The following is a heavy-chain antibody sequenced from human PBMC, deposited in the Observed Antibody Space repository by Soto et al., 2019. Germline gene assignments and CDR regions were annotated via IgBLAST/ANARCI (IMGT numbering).Heavy chain of an antibody. CDR2: ISAYNGNT. D-gene: IGHD3-9*01. CDR1: GYTFTSYG. J-gene: IGHJ6*02. Sequence: ASVKVSCKASGYTFTSYGISWVRQAPGQGLEWMGWISAYNGNTNYAQKLQGRVTMTTDTSTSTAYMELRSLRSDDTAVYYCARVTIAAEGRYYYYGMDVWGQGTTVTVSS. CDR3: ARVTIAAEGRYYYYGMDV. V-gene: IGHV1-18*01.